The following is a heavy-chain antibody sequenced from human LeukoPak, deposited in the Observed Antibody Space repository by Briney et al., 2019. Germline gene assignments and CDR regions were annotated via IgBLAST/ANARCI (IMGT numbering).Heavy chain of an antibody. CDR3: ARSLTTQLWYFQH. CDR2: INPSGGST. D-gene: IGHD3-9*01. V-gene: IGHV1-46*01. Sequence: ASMKVSCKASGYTFTSYYMHWVRQAPGQGLEWMGIINPSGGSTSYAQKFQGRVTMTRDTSTSTVYMELSSLRSEDTAVYYCARSLTTQLWYFQHWGQGTLVTVSS. CDR1: GYTFTSYY. J-gene: IGHJ1*01.